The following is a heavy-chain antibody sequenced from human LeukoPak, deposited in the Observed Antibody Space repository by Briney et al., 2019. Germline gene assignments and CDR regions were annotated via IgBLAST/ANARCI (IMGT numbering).Heavy chain of an antibody. J-gene: IGHJ6*03. D-gene: IGHD3-10*01. CDR1: GGSFSGYY. CDR3: ARESTMVEYYYYYMDV. CDR2: VYYSGST. V-gene: IGHV4-59*01. Sequence: SETLSLTCAVDGGSFSGYYWSWIRQPPGKGMEWIGYVYYSGSTNYNPSLKSRVTISVDTSKNQFSLKLSSVTAADTAVYYCARESTMVEYYYYYMDVWGKGTTVTVSS.